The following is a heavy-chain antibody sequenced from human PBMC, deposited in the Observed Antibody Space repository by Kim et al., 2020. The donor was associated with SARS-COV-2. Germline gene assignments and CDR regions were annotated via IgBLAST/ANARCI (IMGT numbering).Heavy chain of an antibody. V-gene: IGHV3-48*01. J-gene: IGHJ6*02. D-gene: IGHD1-26*01. CDR3: ARVSGATSYYYGMDV. Sequence: AELVKGRSTIAGDNAKNSLYLQQNSLRAEDTAVYYCARVSGATSYYYGMDVWGQGTTVTVSS.